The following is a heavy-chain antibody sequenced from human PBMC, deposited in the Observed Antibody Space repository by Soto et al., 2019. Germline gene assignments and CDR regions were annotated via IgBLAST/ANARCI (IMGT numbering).Heavy chain of an antibody. V-gene: IGHV3-48*03. CDR3: ARDESPLSSSSPTAFDI. D-gene: IGHD6-6*01. CDR1: GFTFSSYE. CDR2: ISSSGSTI. Sequence: GSLRLSCAASGFTFSSYEMNWVRQAPGKGLEWVSYISSSGSTIYYADSVKGRFTISRDNAKNSLYLQMNSLRAEDTAVYYCARDESPLSSSSPTAFDIWGQGTMVTVSS. J-gene: IGHJ3*02.